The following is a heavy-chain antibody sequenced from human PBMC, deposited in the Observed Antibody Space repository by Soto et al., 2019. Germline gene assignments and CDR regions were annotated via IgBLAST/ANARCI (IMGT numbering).Heavy chain of an antibody. J-gene: IGHJ4*02. V-gene: IGHV1-46*02. CDR2: IHPSGETT. CDR1: GYTFQNYH. D-gene: IGHD3-16*01. Sequence: QVQLVQSGAEVKEPGASVRVSCKASGYTFQNYHIHWVRQAPGQGLEWMGIIHPSGETTTYAQRFQGRLAMTRDTSMRTAYMELSSLTSEDTAVYYCARDLWGSWTVDYWGQGTLVTVSS. CDR3: ARDLWGSWTVDY.